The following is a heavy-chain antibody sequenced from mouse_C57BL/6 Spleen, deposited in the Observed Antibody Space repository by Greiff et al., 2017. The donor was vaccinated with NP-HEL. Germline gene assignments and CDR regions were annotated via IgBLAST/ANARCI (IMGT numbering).Heavy chain of an antibody. V-gene: IGHV3-6*01. CDR2: ISYDGSN. D-gene: IGHD4-1*01. J-gene: IGHJ2*01. CDR1: GYSITSGYY. Sequence: LQESGPGLVKPSQSLSLTCSVTGYSITSGYYWNWIRQFPGNKLEWMGYISYDGSNNYNPSLKNRISITRDTSKNQFFLKLNSVTTEDTATYYCAREVTGTYYFDYWGQSTTLTVSS. CDR3: AREVTGTYYFDY.